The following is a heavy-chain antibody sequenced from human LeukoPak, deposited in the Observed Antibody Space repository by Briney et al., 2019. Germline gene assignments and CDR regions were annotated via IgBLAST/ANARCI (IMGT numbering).Heavy chain of an antibody. D-gene: IGHD6-13*01. CDR1: GGTFSSYA. Sequence: SVKVSCKASGGTFSSYAISWVRQAPGQGLEWMGGIIPIFGTANYAQKFQGRVTITADKSTSTAYMELSSLRSEDTAVYYCARARAAAGTPASLFDYWGQGTLVTVSS. J-gene: IGHJ4*02. CDR2: IIPIFGTA. CDR3: ARARAAAGTPASLFDY. V-gene: IGHV1-69*06.